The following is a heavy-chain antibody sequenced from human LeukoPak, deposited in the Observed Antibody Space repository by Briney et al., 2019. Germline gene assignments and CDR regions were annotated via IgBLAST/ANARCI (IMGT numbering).Heavy chain of an antibody. CDR3: TTTYYDYVWGSYRHRIFDY. Sequence: GGSLRLSCAASGFTFSNAWMSWVRQAPGKGLEWVGRIKSKTDGGTTDYAAPVEGRFTISRDDSKNTLYLQMNSLKTEDTAVYYCTTTYYDYVWGSYRHRIFDYWGQGTLVTVSS. D-gene: IGHD3-16*02. J-gene: IGHJ4*02. CDR2: IKSKTDGGTT. V-gene: IGHV3-15*01. CDR1: GFTFSNAW.